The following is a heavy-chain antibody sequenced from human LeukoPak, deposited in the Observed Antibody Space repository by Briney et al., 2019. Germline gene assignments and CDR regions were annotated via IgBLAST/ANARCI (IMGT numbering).Heavy chain of an antibody. J-gene: IGHJ6*03. CDR2: ISAYNGNT. V-gene: IGHV1-18*01. CDR3: ARAYMIVVGEAMDV. CDR1: GYTFTSYG. Sequence: ASVKVSCKASGYTFTSYGISWVRQAPGQGLEWMGWISAYNGNTNYAQKFQGRVTMTRDTSISTAYMELSRLRSDDTAVYYCARAYMIVVGEAMDVWGKGTTVTISS. D-gene: IGHD3-22*01.